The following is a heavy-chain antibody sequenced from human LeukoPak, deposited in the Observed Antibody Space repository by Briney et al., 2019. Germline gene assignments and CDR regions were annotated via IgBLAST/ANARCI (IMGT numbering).Heavy chain of an antibody. V-gene: IGHV4-59*01. CDR1: DDSISDYY. J-gene: IGHJ4*02. D-gene: IGHD3-16*01. CDR2: FHNSGTS. CDR3: TRGAGWLIDY. Sequence: MASETLSFTCTVSDDSISDYYRGWIRQPPGKGLEWIGYFHNSGTSTYNPSLKSRVTISADTSKNRFSLKLNSLTTADTAVYYCTRGAGWLIDYWGQGILVTVSS.